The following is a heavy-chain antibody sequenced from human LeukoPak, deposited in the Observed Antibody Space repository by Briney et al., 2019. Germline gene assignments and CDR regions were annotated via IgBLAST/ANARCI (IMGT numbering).Heavy chain of an antibody. J-gene: IGHJ4*02. CDR1: GYTLTELS. CDR3: ATFYDILTGYYY. D-gene: IGHD3-9*01. CDR2: FDPEDGET. V-gene: IGHV1-24*01. Sequence: ASVKVSCMVSGYTLTELSMHWVRQAPGKGLEWMGGFDPEDGETIYAQKFQGRVTMTEDTSTDTAYMELSSLRSEDTAVYYCATFYDILTGYYYWGQGTLVTVSS.